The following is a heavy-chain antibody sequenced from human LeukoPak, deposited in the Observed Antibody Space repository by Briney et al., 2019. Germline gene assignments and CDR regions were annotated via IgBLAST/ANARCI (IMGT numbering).Heavy chain of an antibody. CDR2: ISWNSGSI. V-gene: IGHV3-9*03. J-gene: IGHJ4*02. Sequence: GGSLRLSCAASGFTFSDFYMSWIRQAPGKRLEWVSGISWNSGSIGYADSVKGRFTISRDNAKNSLYLQMNSLRAEDMALYYCAKGYHKDFYYFDYWGQGTLVTVSS. D-gene: IGHD1-14*01. CDR3: AKGYHKDFYYFDY. CDR1: GFTFSDFY.